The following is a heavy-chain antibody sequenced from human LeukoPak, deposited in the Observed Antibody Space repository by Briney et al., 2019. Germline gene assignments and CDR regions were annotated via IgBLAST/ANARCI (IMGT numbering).Heavy chain of an antibody. Sequence: PGRSLRLSCAASGFTFSSYGMHWVRQAPGKGLEWVAVIPYDESNKYYADSVKGRFTISRDNSKNTLYLQMNTLRAEDTAVYYCAKAPLYGDYFDYWGQGTLVTVSS. CDR3: AKAPLYGDYFDY. CDR2: IPYDESNK. D-gene: IGHD4-17*01. J-gene: IGHJ4*02. CDR1: GFTFSSYG. V-gene: IGHV3-30*18.